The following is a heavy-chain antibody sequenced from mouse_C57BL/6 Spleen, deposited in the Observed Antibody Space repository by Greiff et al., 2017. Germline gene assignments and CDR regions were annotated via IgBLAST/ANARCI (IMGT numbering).Heavy chain of an antibody. CDR2: IYPRSGNT. D-gene: IGHD1-1*01. CDR1: GYTFTSYG. J-gene: IGHJ4*01. V-gene: IGHV1-81*01. Sequence: QVQLQQSGAELARPGASVKLSCKASGYTFTSYGISWVKQRTGQGLEWIGEIYPRSGNTYYNEKFKGKATLTADKSSSTAYMELRSLTSEDSAVYFCAIDYYGSSPVYYAMDYWGQGTSVTVAS. CDR3: AIDYYGSSPVYYAMDY.